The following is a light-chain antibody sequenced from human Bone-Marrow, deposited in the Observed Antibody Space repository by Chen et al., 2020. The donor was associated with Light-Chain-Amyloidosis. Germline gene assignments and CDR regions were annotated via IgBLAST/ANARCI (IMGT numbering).Light chain of an antibody. Sequence: EIVMTQPPATLSVSPGERATLSCRASQSVSSNLAWYQQKPGQAPRLLIYVASTRATGIPARISGSGSGTESTLTISSLQSEDSAVYYCQQYDNWPPYTFGQGTKLEIK. CDR3: QQYDNWPPYT. CDR2: VAS. J-gene: IGKJ2*01. CDR1: QSVSSN. V-gene: IGKV3-15*01.